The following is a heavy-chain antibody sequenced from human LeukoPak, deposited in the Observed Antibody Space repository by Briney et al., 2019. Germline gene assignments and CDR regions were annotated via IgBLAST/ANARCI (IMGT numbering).Heavy chain of an antibody. CDR1: GFTFSSYS. J-gene: IGHJ4*02. V-gene: IGHV3-48*04. CDR2: ISSSSTI. CDR3: ARDGTLIQSGFDY. Sequence: GGSLRLSCAASGFTFSSYSMNWVRQAPGKGLEWVSYISSSSTIYYADSVKGRFTISRDNAKNSLYLQMNSLRAEDTAVYYCARDGTLIQSGFDYWGQGTLVTVSS. D-gene: IGHD5-18*01.